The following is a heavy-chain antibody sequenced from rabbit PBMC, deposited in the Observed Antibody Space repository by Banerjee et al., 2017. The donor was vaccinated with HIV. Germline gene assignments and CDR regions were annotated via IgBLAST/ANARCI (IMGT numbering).Heavy chain of an antibody. CDR2: IYTINGNT. CDR3: ARGMYGSDWQAGNRLDL. CDR1: GFSFSSNYW. Sequence: QEQLEETGGGLVQPGGSLTLTCTASGFSFSSNYWMSWVRQAPGKGPEWIGCIYTINGNTYYASWAKGRFTVSKTSSTTVTLQMTSLTAADTATYFCARGMYGSDWQAGNRLDLWGQGTLVTVS. V-gene: IGHV1S45*01. J-gene: IGHJ3*01. D-gene: IGHD5-1*01.